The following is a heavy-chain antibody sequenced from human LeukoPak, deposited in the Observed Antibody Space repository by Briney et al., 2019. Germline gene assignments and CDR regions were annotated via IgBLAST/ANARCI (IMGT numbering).Heavy chain of an antibody. CDR2: INSDGSST. CDR3: ARGSSSWYYLDY. Sequence: GGSLRHSCAASGFTFSSYWMHWVRQAPGKGLVWVSRINSDGSSTSYADSVKGRFTISRDNAKNPLYLQMNSLRVEDTAVYYCARGSSSWYYLDYWGQGTLVTVSS. V-gene: IGHV3-74*01. CDR1: GFTFSSYW. D-gene: IGHD6-13*01. J-gene: IGHJ4*02.